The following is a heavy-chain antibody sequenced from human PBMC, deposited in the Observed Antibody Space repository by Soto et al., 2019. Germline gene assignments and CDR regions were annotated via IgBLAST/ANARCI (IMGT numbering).Heavy chain of an antibody. D-gene: IGHD4-17*01. V-gene: IGHV4-30-2*01. J-gene: IGHJ4*02. Sequence: QLQLQESGSGLVKPSQTLSLTCAVSGGSISSGGYSWSWIRQPPGKGLEWIGYIYHSGSTYYNPSLKSXVXXXVXXSKNQFSLKLSTVTAADTAVYYCARGGKTVTTFDYWGQGTLVTVST. CDR1: GGSISSGGYS. CDR2: IYHSGST. CDR3: ARGGKTVTTFDY.